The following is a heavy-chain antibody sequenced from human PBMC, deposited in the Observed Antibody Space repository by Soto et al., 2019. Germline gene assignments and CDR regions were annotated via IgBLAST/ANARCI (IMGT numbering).Heavy chain of an antibody. CDR1: GFSLSSTRMA. J-gene: IGHJ4*02. Sequence: QITLKESGPTLVKPTQTLTLTCTFSGFSLSSTRMAVGWIRQPPGKALEWLALIYWDDDKRYSPFLKSRLTITKDTSKNQVVLTMSNIDPVDTARYYCAHIVVAGLGYYFDYWGKGTLVTVSS. V-gene: IGHV2-5*02. D-gene: IGHD6-19*01. CDR3: AHIVVAGLGYYFDY. CDR2: IYWDDDK.